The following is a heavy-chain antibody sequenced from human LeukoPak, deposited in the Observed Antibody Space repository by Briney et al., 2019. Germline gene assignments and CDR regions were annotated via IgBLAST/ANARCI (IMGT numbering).Heavy chain of an antibody. Sequence: EALRISCKGSGYSFTSYWIGWVRQMPGKGLEWMGIIYPGDSDTTYSPSFQGQVTISADKSISTAYLQWSSLKASDTAMYYCARLRDYDRYFDRWGRGTLVTVSS. D-gene: IGHD3-22*01. J-gene: IGHJ2*01. CDR1: GYSFTSYW. V-gene: IGHV5-51*01. CDR3: ARLRDYDRYFDR. CDR2: IYPGDSDT.